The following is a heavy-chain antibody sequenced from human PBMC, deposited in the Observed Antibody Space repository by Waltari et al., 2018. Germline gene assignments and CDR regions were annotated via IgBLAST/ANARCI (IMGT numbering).Heavy chain of an antibody. CDR2: IYYSGST. V-gene: IGHV4-59*08. D-gene: IGHD3-3*01. CDR1: GGSTSSHY. J-gene: IGHJ4*02. CDR3: ASSYYDFWSGYYNFDY. Sequence: QVQLQESGPGLVKPSETLSLTCTVSGGSTSSHYRSWTRTSPGKGLEWVWYIYYSGSTNYNPSLKSRVTISVDTSKNQFSLKLSSVTAADTAVYYCASSYYDFWSGYYNFDYWGQGTLVTVSS.